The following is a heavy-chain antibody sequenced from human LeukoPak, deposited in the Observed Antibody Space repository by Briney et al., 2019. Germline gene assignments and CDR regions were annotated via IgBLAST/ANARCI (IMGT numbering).Heavy chain of an antibody. Sequence: GGSLRLSCAASGFTFSSYSMNWVRQAPGKGLEWVSSISSSSSYIYYADSVEGRFTISRDNAKNSLYLQKNSLRAEDTAVYYCARDISSSYYYYMDVWAKGTTVTVSS. V-gene: IGHV3-21*01. CDR2: ISSSSSYI. J-gene: IGHJ6*03. CDR3: ARDISSSYYYYMDV. CDR1: GFTFSSYS. D-gene: IGHD6-6*01.